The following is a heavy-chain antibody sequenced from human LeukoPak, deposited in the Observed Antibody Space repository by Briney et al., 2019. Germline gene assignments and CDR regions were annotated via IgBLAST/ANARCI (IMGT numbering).Heavy chain of an antibody. CDR3: ARFDSSGYYCPY. CDR2: INHSGST. Sequence: SETLSLTCAVYGGSFSGYYWSWIRQPPGKGLEWIGEINHSGSTNYNPSLKSRVTISVDTSNNQFSLKLSSVTAADTAVYYCARFDSSGYYCPYWGQGTLVTVSS. CDR1: GGSFSGYY. J-gene: IGHJ4*02. D-gene: IGHD3-22*01. V-gene: IGHV4-34*01.